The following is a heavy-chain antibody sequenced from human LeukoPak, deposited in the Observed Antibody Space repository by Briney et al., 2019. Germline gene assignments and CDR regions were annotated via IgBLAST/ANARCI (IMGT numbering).Heavy chain of an antibody. CDR2: MNPNTGNT. Sequence: EASVKVSCKASGYTFTSYDINWVRQATGQGLEWMGWMNPNTGNTGYAQKFQGRVTMTRNTSISTAYMELSSLRSEDTAVYYCARPRYSGYDGNWFDPWGQGTLVTVSS. D-gene: IGHD5-12*01. CDR3: ARPRYSGYDGNWFDP. J-gene: IGHJ5*02. V-gene: IGHV1-8*01. CDR1: GYTFTSYD.